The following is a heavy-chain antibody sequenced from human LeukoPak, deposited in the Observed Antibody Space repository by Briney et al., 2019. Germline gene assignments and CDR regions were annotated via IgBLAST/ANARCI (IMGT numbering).Heavy chain of an antibody. J-gene: IGHJ4*02. Sequence: PSETLSLTCTVSGGSISSSSYYWGWIRQPPGKGLEWIASIYYTGPTYYNPSLKSRVAMSVDTSKNQFSLKLNSVTAADTAVYYCARQGIVGATLYYWGQGSLVTVSS. CDR1: GGSISSSSYY. V-gene: IGHV4-39*01. CDR3: ARQGIVGATLYY. D-gene: IGHD1-26*01. CDR2: IYYTGPT.